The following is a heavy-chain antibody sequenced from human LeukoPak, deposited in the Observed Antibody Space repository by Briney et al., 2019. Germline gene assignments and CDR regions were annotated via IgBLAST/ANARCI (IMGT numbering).Heavy chain of an antibody. Sequence: PGGSLRLSCAASGFTFSSYWMSWVRQAPGKGLEWVANIKLDGSEKYYVDSVKGRFTISRDNAKNSLYLQMNSLRAEDTAVYYCARLRATRSFDYWGQGTLVTVSS. D-gene: IGHD5-24*01. CDR1: GFTFSSYW. CDR3: ARLRATRSFDY. CDR2: IKLDGSEK. J-gene: IGHJ4*02. V-gene: IGHV3-7*04.